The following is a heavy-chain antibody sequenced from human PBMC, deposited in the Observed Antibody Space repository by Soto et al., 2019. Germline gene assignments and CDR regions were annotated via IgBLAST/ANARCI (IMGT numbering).Heavy chain of an antibody. CDR2: TSYDGRNN. CDR1: GFTFRSYV. D-gene: IGHD3-16*01. Sequence: QVQLVESGGGVVQPGTSLRLSCVGSGFTFRSYVIHWVRQAPGKGLEWVALTSYDGRNNFYGDSAKCRFTISRHNSRNTVELQMDSLRFEDTALYYCARWGTTGGLDVWGQGTLVSVSS. V-gene: IGHV3-33*05. J-gene: IGHJ4*02. CDR3: ARWGTTGGLDV.